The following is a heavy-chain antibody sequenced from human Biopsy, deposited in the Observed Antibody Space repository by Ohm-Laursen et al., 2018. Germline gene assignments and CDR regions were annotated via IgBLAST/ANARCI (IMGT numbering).Heavy chain of an antibody. J-gene: IGHJ3*02. CDR3: ARDLTRQPRRGAFDI. CDR2: INAYNGDT. Sequence: GASVKVSCKPSGYTFTSFGFSWVRQAPGQGLEWMGWINAYNGDTDYAQKLQGRVSITTDTSTTTTHMELRSLRSDDTAVYYCARDLTRQPRRGAFDIWGQGTLVTVSS. CDR1: GYTFTSFG. D-gene: IGHD1-14*01. V-gene: IGHV1-18*01.